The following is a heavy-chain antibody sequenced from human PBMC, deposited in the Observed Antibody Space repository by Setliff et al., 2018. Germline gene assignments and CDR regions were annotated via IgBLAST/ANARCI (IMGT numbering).Heavy chain of an antibody. CDR3: ARDHVYGSQYFYYYYGMDV. J-gene: IGHJ6*02. V-gene: IGHV4-61*09. CDR1: GGSISSGTYY. Sequence: PSETLSLTCTVSGGSISSGTYYWTWIRQPAGRGLEWIGHIYTTGSTDYNPALKSRVTISIDTSKNQFSLTLSSVTAADTAVYYCARDHVYGSQYFYYYYGMDVWGQGTTVTVSS. D-gene: IGHD3-10*01. CDR2: IYTTGST.